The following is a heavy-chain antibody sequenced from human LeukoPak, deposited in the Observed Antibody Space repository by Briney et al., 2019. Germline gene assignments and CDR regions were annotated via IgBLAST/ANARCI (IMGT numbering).Heavy chain of an antibody. Sequence: SETLSLTCTVSGGSISSGSYYWSWIRQPTGEGLEWIGRIYTSGSTSYNPSLKSRVTISVDTSKNQFSLRLNSVTAADTAVYYCATLVGYCSAVSCNDFWGQGTLVTVSS. CDR3: ATLVGYCSAVSCNDF. J-gene: IGHJ4*02. CDR2: IYTSGST. D-gene: IGHD2-15*01. V-gene: IGHV4-61*02. CDR1: GGSISSGSYY.